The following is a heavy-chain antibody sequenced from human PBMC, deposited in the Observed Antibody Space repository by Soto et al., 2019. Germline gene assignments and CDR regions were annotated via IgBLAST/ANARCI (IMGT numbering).Heavy chain of an antibody. CDR2: IWYDGSNK. D-gene: IGHD3-3*01. CDR3: ARDPSDFWSGSYYYGMDV. CDR1: GFTFSSYG. V-gene: IGHV3-33*01. J-gene: IGHJ6*02. Sequence: PGGSLRLSCAASGFTFSSYGMHWVRQAPGKGLEWVAVIWYDGSNKYYVDSVKGRFTISRDNSKNTLYLQMNSLRAEDTAVYYCARDPSDFWSGSYYYGMDVWGQGTTVTV.